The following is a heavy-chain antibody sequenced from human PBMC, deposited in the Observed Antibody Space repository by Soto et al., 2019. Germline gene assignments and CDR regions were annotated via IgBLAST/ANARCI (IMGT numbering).Heavy chain of an antibody. D-gene: IGHD2-15*01. CDR3: ARDRAPRGWSYLDL. CDR2: IIPIFGTP. V-gene: IGHV1-69*01. J-gene: IGHJ4*02. Sequence: QVQLVQSGAEVKKPGSSVKISCKAFGGSFSDYAISWVRQAPGQGLEWMGGIIPIFGTPNYAQKFQDRVTFTAHEYTNTAYMELSRLTSEDTAVYYCARDRAPRGWSYLDLWGQGTQVTVSS. CDR1: GGSFSDYA.